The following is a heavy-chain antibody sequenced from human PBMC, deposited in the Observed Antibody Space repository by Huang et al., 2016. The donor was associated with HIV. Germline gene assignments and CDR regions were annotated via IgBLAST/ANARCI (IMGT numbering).Heavy chain of an antibody. CDR3: ARAKDSWDAYDI. J-gene: IGHJ3*02. CDR1: GFTFSSHA. V-gene: IGHV3-30-3*01. CDR2: ITNDGSNK. Sequence: QVQLVESGGGVVQPGRSLRLSCAASGFTFSSHAMHWVRQAPGKGLECVAVITNDGSNKYYADSVKGRFTFSRDNSKNTLYLQMNSLRAEDTAVFYCARAKDSWDAYDIWGQGTMVTVSS.